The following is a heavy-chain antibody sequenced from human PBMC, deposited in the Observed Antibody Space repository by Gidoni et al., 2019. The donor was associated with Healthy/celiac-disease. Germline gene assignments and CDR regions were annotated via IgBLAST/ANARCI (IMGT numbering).Heavy chain of an antibody. CDR3: ARELNLRGIAVAPVDY. Sequence: EVQLVESGGGLVKPGGSLTRSCVASGFPFPRYSMNWVRKAPGKGLEWVSSISSSSSYIYYADSVKGRFTISRDNAKNSLYLQMNSLRAEDTAVYYCARELNLRGIAVAPVDYWGQGTLVTVSS. CDR1: GFPFPRYS. D-gene: IGHD6-19*01. V-gene: IGHV3-21*01. CDR2: ISSSSSYI. J-gene: IGHJ4*02.